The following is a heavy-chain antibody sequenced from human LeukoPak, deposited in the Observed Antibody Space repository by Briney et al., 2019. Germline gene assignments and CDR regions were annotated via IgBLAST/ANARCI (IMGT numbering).Heavy chain of an antibody. CDR1: GGSFSGYY. CDR3: ARAARQGFTMIVVPFFYFDL. CDR2: INHSGST. V-gene: IGHV4-34*01. D-gene: IGHD3-22*01. J-gene: IGHJ2*01. Sequence: SETLSLTCAVYGGSFSGYYWSWIRQPPGKGLAWIGEINHSGSTNYNPSLGSRVTMSVDTSKNQFSLKLSSVTAADSAVYYCARAARQGFTMIVVPFFYFDLWGRGTLVTVSS.